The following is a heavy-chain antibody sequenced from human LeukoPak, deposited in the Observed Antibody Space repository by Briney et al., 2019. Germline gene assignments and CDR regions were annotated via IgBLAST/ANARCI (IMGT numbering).Heavy chain of an antibody. J-gene: IGHJ4*02. CDR2: IYNSGST. Sequence: SETLSLTCTVSGVSISTYYWSWVRQPPGKGLDWIGYIYNSGSTNYHPSLKSGVTISVDTPKNQFPLTLPTVTAADPAACYFERVRGSGGSCYDFDYWGQGTLVTVSS. V-gene: IGHV4-59*01. CDR3: ERVRGSGGSCYDFDY. CDR1: GVSISTYY. D-gene: IGHD2-15*01.